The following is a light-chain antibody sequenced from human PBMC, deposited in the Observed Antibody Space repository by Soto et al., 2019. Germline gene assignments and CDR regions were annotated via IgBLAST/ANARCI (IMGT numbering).Light chain of an antibody. V-gene: IGKV1-39*01. Sequence: DIQMTQSPSSLSASIGDRVTITCRASQSISIYLNWYQQKPGKAPKSLIYGASSLQSGVPSRFSGSGSGTDFTLTISNLQPEDFATYYCQHSSSIPVTFGQETKVEIK. CDR2: GAS. CDR3: QHSSSIPVT. J-gene: IGKJ1*01. CDR1: QSISIY.